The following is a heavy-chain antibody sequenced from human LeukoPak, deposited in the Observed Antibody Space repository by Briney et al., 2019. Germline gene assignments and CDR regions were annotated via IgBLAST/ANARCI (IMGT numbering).Heavy chain of an antibody. D-gene: IGHD3-10*01. V-gene: IGHV3-21*01. CDR3: ARIYYSDSGGFYSDY. CDR2: IGSSRFYI. CDR1: GFTFSTYN. J-gene: IGHJ4*02. Sequence: GGSLRLSCAASGFTFSTYNMNWVRQAPGKGLEWVSTIGSSRFYISYADSVRGRFTISRDNAKNSLYLQMNSLRPEDTAVYYCARIYYSDSGGFYSDYWGQGTLVTVSS.